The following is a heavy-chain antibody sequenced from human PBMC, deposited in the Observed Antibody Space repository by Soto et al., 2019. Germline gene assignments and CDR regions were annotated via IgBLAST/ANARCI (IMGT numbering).Heavy chain of an antibody. V-gene: IGHV3-30*03. CDR3: ARAYSYGMDV. CDR1: GFTFSSYG. Sequence: QVQLVESGGGVVQPGRSLRLSCAASGFTFSSYGMHWVRQAPGKGLEWVAVISYDGSNKYYADSVKGRFTISRDNSKNSLYLQMNSLRAEDTAVYYCARAYSYGMDVWGQGTTVTVSS. J-gene: IGHJ6*02. CDR2: ISYDGSNK.